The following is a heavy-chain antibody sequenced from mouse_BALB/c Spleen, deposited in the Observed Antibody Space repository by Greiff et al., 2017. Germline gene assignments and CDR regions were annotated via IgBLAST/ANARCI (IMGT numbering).Heavy chain of an antibody. Sequence: VKLMESGPGLVQPSQSLSITCTASGFSLTSYGVHWVRQSPGKGLEWLGVIWSGGSTDYNAAFISRLSISKDNSKSQAFFNMNSLQANDTAIYYCARWAMDYWGQGTSVTVSS. J-gene: IGHJ4*01. CDR1: GFSLTSYG. V-gene: IGHV2-2*02. CDR3: ARWAMDY. CDR2: IWSGGST.